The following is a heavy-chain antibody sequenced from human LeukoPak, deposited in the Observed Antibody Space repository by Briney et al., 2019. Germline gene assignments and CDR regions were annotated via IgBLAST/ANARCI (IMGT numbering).Heavy chain of an antibody. CDR3: ARLRLRYTRNGDSTSYEVFDI. CDR2: VHYSGTA. D-gene: IGHD2-21*01. J-gene: IGHJ3*02. Sequence: SETLSLTCTVSDGSITNYDWSWVRQPPGKGLEFIGHVHYSGTANYNPSLRSRVTISIDTSKKHFFLKLKSVTAADTAVYYCARLRLRYTRNGDSTSYEVFDIWGQGTVVTVSS. CDR1: DGSITNYD. V-gene: IGHV4-59*01.